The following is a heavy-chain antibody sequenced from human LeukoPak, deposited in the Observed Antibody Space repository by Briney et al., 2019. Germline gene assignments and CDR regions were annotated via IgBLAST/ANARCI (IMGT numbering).Heavy chain of an antibody. V-gene: IGHV1-46*01. Sequence: ASVKVSCKASGYTFTSYYMHWVRQAPGQGLEWMGIINPSGGSTSYAQKFQGRVTMTRDMSTSTVYMELSSLRSEDTAVYYCARHFHPAETTGGYFDLWGRGTLVTVSA. CDR1: GYTFTSYY. J-gene: IGHJ2*01. D-gene: IGHD4-17*01. CDR3: ARHFHPAETTGGYFDL. CDR2: INPSGGST.